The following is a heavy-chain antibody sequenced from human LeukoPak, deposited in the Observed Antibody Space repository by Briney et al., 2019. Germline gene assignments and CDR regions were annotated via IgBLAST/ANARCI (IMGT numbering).Heavy chain of an antibody. V-gene: IGHV3-7*01. J-gene: IGHJ4*02. CDR2: INKDGSET. CDR1: GFTFSNYW. CDR3: VRPELPGWSVLYDF. Sequence: PTGGSLRLSCAASGFTFSNYWMSWVRQAPGKGLEWVANINKDGSETYYADSVKGRFTMSRDNAKTSLDLQMNRLRAEDTAVYYCVRPELPGWSVLYDFWGQGTLVTVSS. D-gene: IGHD2-15*01.